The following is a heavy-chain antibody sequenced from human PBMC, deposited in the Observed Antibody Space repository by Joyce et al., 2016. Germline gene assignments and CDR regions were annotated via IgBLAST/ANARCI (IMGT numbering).Heavy chain of an antibody. V-gene: IGHV3-30*03. CDR3: ASAIAPAVVAALDV. J-gene: IGHJ3*01. CDR1: GFTFSSYG. CDR2: ISYDGSGT. D-gene: IGHD6-25*01. Sequence: QVQLVESGGGVVQPGRSLRLSCAASGFTFSSYGMHWVRQTPGKGLGWVALISYDGSGTYYPDSVRGRFTVSRDNVKNTVSLQMNNLRREDTAVYYCASAIAPAVVAALDVWGPGTMVSVSS.